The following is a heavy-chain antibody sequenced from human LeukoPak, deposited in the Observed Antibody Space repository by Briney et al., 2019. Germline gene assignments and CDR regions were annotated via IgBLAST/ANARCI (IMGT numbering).Heavy chain of an antibody. CDR3: LAGRNFDH. Sequence: SETLSLTCTVSGGSISSSSYYWGWIRQPPGKGLEWIGSIYYSGSTYYNPSLKSRVTISVDTSKNQFSLKLSSVTAADTAVYYCLAGRNFDHWGQGTLVTVSS. D-gene: IGHD3-3*02. J-gene: IGHJ4*02. CDR1: GGSISSSSYY. V-gene: IGHV4-39*01. CDR2: IYYSGST.